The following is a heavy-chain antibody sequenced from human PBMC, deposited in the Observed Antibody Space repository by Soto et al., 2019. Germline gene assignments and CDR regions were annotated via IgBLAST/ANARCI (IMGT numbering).Heavy chain of an antibody. CDR2: IYTSGST. J-gene: IGHJ4*01. CDR3: ARACSSNSCYDVFDY. Sequence: SETLSLTGTASGGSISSYYWSWIRQPAGKGLEWIGRIYTSGSTNYNPSLKSRVTMSVDTSKNQLSLKLSSVTATDTAVYYCARACSSNSCYDVFDYWGQGALETVSS. CDR1: GGSISSYY. D-gene: IGHD2-2*01. V-gene: IGHV4-4*07.